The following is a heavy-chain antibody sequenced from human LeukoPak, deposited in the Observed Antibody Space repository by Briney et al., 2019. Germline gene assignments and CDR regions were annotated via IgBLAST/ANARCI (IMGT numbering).Heavy chain of an antibody. D-gene: IGHD2-15*01. Sequence: GGSLRLSCAASGFTFSSYAMSWVRQAPGKGLEWVGHIRSKADGGTPDYIAPVKGRFTISRDDSKDTLYLQMNSLNTEDTAMYYCTTRSPARYCSDGACYSSADYWGQGTLVTVSS. CDR3: TTRSPARYCSDGACYSSADY. V-gene: IGHV3-15*01. CDR2: IRSKADGGTP. J-gene: IGHJ4*02. CDR1: GFTFSSYA.